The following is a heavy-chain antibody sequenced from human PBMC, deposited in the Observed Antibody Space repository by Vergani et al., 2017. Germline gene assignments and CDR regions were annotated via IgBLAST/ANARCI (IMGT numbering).Heavy chain of an antibody. CDR2: IYYSGST. D-gene: IGHD3-22*01. V-gene: IGHV4-59*06. CDR1: GGSISSYY. Sequence: QVQLQESGPGLVKPSETLSLTCTVSGGSISSYYWSWIRQHPGKGLEWIGYIYYSGSTYYNPSLKSRVTISVDTSKNQFSLKLSSVTAADTAVYYCARNTMIVVPMGYFDYWGQGTLVTVSS. CDR3: ARNTMIVVPMGYFDY. J-gene: IGHJ4*02.